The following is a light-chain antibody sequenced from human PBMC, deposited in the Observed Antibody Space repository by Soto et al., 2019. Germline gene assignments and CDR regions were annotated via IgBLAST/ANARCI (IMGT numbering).Light chain of an antibody. Sequence: DIVMTQSPDSLAVSLGERATINCKSSQSVLYRSNTKNYLAWYQQKPGQPPNLLIYWASTRESGVPDRFSGSGSGTDFTLTISSLQAEDVAVYYCQQYYSHPPTFGQGTKVEIK. CDR2: WAS. V-gene: IGKV4-1*01. J-gene: IGKJ1*01. CDR3: QQYYSHPPT. CDR1: QSVLYRSNTKNY.